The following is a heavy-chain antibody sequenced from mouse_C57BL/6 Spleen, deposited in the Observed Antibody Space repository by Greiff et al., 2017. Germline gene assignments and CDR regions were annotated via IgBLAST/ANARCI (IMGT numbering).Heavy chain of an antibody. D-gene: IGHD1-2*01. J-gene: IGHJ4*01. CDR3: TREGLGYSYAMDY. CDR2: IDPETGGT. V-gene: IGHV1-15*01. Sequence: QVQLKQSGAELVRPGASVTLSCKASGYTFTDYEMHWVKQTPVHGLEWIGAIDPETGGTAYNQKFKGKAILTADKSSSTAYMELRSLTSEDSAVXYCTREGLGYSYAMDYWGQGTSVTVSS. CDR1: GYTFTDYE.